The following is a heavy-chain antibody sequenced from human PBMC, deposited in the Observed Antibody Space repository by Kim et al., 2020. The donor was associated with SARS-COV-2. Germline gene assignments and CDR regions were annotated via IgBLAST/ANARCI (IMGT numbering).Heavy chain of an antibody. CDR2: TYYMSKWYN. J-gene: IGHJ4*02. V-gene: IGHV6-1*01. D-gene: IGHD3-22*01. CDR3: ARGDDYDSSGYYYAGLDY. CDR1: GDSVSRNSAA. Sequence: SQTLSLTCDISGDSVSRNSAAWNWIRQSPSRGLEWLGRTYYMSKWYNDYAVSVKSRITINPDTSKNQFSLQLNSVTPEDTAVYYCARGDDYDSSGYYYAGLDYWGQGTLVTVSS.